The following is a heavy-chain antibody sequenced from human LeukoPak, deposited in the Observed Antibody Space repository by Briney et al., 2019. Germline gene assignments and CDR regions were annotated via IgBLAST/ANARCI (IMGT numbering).Heavy chain of an antibody. J-gene: IGHJ6*03. Sequence: ASVKVSCKASGYTFTSYYMHWVRQAPGQGLEWMGIINPSGGSTSYAQKFQGRVTITRNTSISTAYMELSSLRSEDTAVYFCARGQKFIAVALYYYYYMDVWGKGTTVTVSS. D-gene: IGHD6-19*01. CDR3: ARGQKFIAVALYYYYYMDV. CDR1: GYTFTSYY. CDR2: INPSGGST. V-gene: IGHV1-46*01.